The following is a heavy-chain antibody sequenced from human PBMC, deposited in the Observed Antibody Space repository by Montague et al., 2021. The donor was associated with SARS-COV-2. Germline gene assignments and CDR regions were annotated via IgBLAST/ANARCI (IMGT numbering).Heavy chain of an antibody. D-gene: IGHD3-16*01. J-gene: IGHJ5*02. CDR2: IYFNGNT. CDR1: GVSVSSNNYY. Sequence: SETLSLTCSVSGVSVSSNNYYWTWIRRPPGKGLEWIGYIYFNGNTIFXPSLEGRVTTSIDTSKNHFSLRLTSVTPADTAVYYCAREVVGVKTNWLDTWGQGTLVTVSS. CDR3: AREVVGVKTNWLDT. V-gene: IGHV4-61*03.